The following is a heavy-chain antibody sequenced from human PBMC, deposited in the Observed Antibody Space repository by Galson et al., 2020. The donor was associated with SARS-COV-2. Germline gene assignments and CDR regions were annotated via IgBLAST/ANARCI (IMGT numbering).Heavy chain of an antibody. CDR1: GFTFSSYA. J-gene: IGHJ4*02. Sequence: GGYLRLSCAASGFTFSSYAMHWVRQAPGKGLEWVAVISYDGSNKYYADSVKGRFTISRDNSKNTLYLQMNSLRAEDTAVYYCARDWDYYDSSALDYWGQGTLVTVSS. V-gene: IGHV3-30*04. D-gene: IGHD3-22*01. CDR3: ARDWDYYDSSALDY. CDR2: ISYDGSNK.